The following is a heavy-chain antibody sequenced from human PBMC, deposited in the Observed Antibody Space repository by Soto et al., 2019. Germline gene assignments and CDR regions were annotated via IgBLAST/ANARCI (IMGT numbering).Heavy chain of an antibody. D-gene: IGHD3-10*01. J-gene: IGHJ4*02. CDR1: GGSFSGYY. CDR2: INHSGST. Sequence: PSETLSLTCAVYGGSFSGYYWSWIRQPPGKGLEWIGEINHSGSTNYNPSLKSRVTISVDTSKNQFSLKLSSVTAADTAVYYCARGAGFGELLPFDYWGQGTLVTSPQ. CDR3: ARGAGFGELLPFDY. V-gene: IGHV4-34*01.